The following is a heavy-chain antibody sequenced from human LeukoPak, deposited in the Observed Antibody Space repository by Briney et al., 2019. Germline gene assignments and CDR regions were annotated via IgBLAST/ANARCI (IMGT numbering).Heavy chain of an antibody. CDR3: ARHSSVLNSFDP. CDR1: GYSFTSYW. D-gene: IGHD3-22*01. J-gene: IGHJ5*02. CDR2: IDPGDSQT. V-gene: IGHV5-10-1*01. Sequence: LGESLKISCKGSGYSFTSYWISWVRQMPGKGLEWMGRIDPGDSQTNYSPSFQGHVTISADKSISTAYLQWSSLKASDTAMYYCARHSSVLNSFDPWGQGTLVTVSS.